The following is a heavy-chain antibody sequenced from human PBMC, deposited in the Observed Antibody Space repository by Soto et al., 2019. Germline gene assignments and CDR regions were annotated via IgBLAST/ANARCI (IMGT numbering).Heavy chain of an antibody. D-gene: IGHD4-17*01. V-gene: IGHV3-30*18. Sequence: QAGGSLRLSCAASGFTFSSYGMHWVRQAPGKGLEWVAVISYDGSNKYYADSVKGRFTISRDNSKNTLYLQMNSLRAEDTAVYYCAKVQMSYGDGYYYYGMDVWGQGTTVTVSS. CDR1: GFTFSSYG. J-gene: IGHJ6*02. CDR3: AKVQMSYGDGYYYYGMDV. CDR2: ISYDGSNK.